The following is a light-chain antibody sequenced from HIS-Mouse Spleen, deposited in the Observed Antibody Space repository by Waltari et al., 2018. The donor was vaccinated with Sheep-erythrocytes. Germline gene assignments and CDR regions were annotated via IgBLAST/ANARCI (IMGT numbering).Light chain of an antibody. J-gene: IGLJ3*02. CDR3: CSYAGSSTPWV. V-gene: IGLV2-23*01. Sequence: QFALTQPASVSGSPGQSITISCTGTSSAVGSYNLVSWYQQHPGKAPKLMIYEGSKRPSGVSNRFSGSKSGNTASLTISGLQAEDEADYYCCSYAGSSTPWVFGGGTKLTVL. CDR1: SSAVGSYNL. CDR2: EGS.